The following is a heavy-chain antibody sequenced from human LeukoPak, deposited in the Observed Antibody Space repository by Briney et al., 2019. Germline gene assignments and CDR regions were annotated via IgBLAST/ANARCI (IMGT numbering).Heavy chain of an antibody. CDR3: ARDTTYGSYYGEYFQH. CDR2: VSHDGSNK. CDR1: GFTFRSYA. V-gene: IGHV3-30-3*01. D-gene: IGHD1-26*01. Sequence: GRSLRLSCEASGFTFRSYAIHWVRQAPGKGLEGGAVVSHDGSNKYYADSVRGRFTVSRDNSNNTLYLQMNNLRTEDTAVYFCARDTTYGSYYGEYFQHWGQGTLVTVSS. J-gene: IGHJ1*01.